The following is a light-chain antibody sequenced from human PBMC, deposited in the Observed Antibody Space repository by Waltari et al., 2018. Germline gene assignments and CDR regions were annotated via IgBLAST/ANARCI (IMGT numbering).Light chain of an antibody. J-gene: IGLJ2*01. CDR3: QSYDASNHVL. CDR1: SGSIASNH. CDR2: ENK. Sequence: VMLAQPLSVSESPGRNVLISCTRSSGSIASNHVPWSLPRPGSAPTTVIYENKFRPSGVPDRLSGSIDSSSNSASLTISGLRTEDEGDYYCQSYDASNHVLFGGGTKLTVL. V-gene: IGLV6-57*04.